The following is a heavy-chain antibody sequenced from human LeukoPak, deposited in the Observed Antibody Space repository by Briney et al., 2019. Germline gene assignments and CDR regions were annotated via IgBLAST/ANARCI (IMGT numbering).Heavy chain of an antibody. J-gene: IGHJ4*02. CDR2: IWYDGSNK. D-gene: IGHD4-17*01. V-gene: IGHV3-33*01. CDR3: ARGNDYGVYSFDS. Sequence: GRSLRLSCAASGFTFSSYGMHCVRQAPGKGLEWVAVIWYDGSNKYYADSVKGRFTISRDNSKNTLYLQMNSLRGEDTAVYYCARGNDYGVYSFDSWGERKLVTASS. CDR1: GFTFSSYG.